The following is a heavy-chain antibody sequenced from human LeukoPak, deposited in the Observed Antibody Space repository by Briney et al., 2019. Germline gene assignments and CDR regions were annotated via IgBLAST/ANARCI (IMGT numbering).Heavy chain of an antibody. Sequence: GESLKISCKGSGYSFTTYWINWVRQMPGKVLEWMGIIYVGDSETRYSPSFQGQVTISADKSTSTAYLQWSTLKASDTAMYYCARGANFWSGFSSYYFDYWGQGTLVTVSS. J-gene: IGHJ4*02. CDR1: GYSFTTYW. CDR3: ARGANFWSGFSSYYFDY. D-gene: IGHD3-3*01. CDR2: IYVGDSET. V-gene: IGHV5-51*01.